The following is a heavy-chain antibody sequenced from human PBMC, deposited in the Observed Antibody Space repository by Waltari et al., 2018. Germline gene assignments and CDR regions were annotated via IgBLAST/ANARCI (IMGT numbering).Heavy chain of an antibody. CDR3: AKEKRISYYDSSGQFDY. CDR1: GFPFTTYA. D-gene: IGHD3-22*01. J-gene: IGHJ4*02. CDR2: IYSGGDT. Sequence: EVHLLESGGGLVKPGGSLRLSCAASGFPFTTYAMSWVRQATGKGLEWVSVIYSGGDTYYADSVKGRFTISRDNSKNTLYLQMNSLRAEDTAVYFCAKEKRISYYDSSGQFDYWGQGTLGTVSS. V-gene: IGHV3-23*03.